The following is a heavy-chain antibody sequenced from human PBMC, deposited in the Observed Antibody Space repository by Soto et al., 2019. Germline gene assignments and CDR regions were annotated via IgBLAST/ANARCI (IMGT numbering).Heavy chain of an antibody. V-gene: IGHV4-34*01. CDR1: GGSFSGYY. CDR3: ARGLRHYDFWSGYYTYYYYYMDV. J-gene: IGHJ6*03. CDR2: INHSGST. D-gene: IGHD3-3*01. Sequence: QVQLQQWGAGLLKPSETLSLTCAVYGGSFSGYYWSWIRQPPGKGLEWIGEINHSGSTNYNPSLNSRVTISVDTSKNQFSLKLSSVTAADTAVYYCARGLRHYDFWSGYYTYYYYYMDVWGKGTTVTVSS.